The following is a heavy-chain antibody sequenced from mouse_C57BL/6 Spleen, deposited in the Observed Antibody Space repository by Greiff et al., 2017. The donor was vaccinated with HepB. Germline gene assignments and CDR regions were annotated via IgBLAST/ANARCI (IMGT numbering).Heavy chain of an antibody. CDR2: IDPSDSYT. CDR1: GYTFTSYW. CDR3: ALYYGSTDWYFDV. D-gene: IGHD1-1*01. Sequence: VQLQQPGAELVKPGASVKLSCKASGYTFTSYWMQWVKQRPGQGLEWIGEIDPSDSYTNYNQKFKGQATLTVDNSSSTAYMQLSILTSEDSAVYYCALYYGSTDWYFDVWGTGTTVTVSS. V-gene: IGHV1-50*01. J-gene: IGHJ1*03.